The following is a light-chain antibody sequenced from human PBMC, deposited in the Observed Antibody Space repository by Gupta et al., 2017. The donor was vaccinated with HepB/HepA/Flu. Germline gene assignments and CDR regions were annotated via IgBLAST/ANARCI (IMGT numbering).Light chain of an antibody. CDR1: QSVSSNY. CDR3: QQYVSSPLT. CDR2: GAS. J-gene: IGKJ4*01. V-gene: IGKV3-20*01. Sequence: EIVLTQSPDTLSLSPGERATFSCRASQSVSSNYLAWYQQKPGQAPRLLIYGASSRATGIPDRFSGSGSGTDFTLTISRLEPEDFAVYYCQQYVSSPLTFGGGTKVEIK.